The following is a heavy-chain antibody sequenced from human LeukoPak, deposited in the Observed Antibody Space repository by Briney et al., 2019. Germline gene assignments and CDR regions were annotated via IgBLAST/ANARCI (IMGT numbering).Heavy chain of an antibody. V-gene: IGHV4-34*01. CDR2: VSHDGDT. CDR3: ARRALDYDDVAYFYARCSDV. D-gene: IGHD4-17*01. Sequence: SETLSLTCGVSGMSLSDYYWTWIRQSPGKGLEGIGEVSHDGDTNYNPSLKSRVSISVDTSNDQFSLKLSSVTAADTGVYYCARRALDYDDVAYFYARCSDVWGQGIKVTVS. J-gene: IGHJ6*02. CDR1: GMSLSDYY.